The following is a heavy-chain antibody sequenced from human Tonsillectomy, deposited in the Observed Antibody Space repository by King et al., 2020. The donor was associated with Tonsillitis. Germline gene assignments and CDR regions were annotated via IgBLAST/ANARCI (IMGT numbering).Heavy chain of an antibody. CDR3: ARAEDYGDYFDY. V-gene: IGHV3-23*04. J-gene: IGHJ4*02. Sequence: VQLVESGGGLVQPGGSLRLSCAASGFTFSSYAMSWVRQAPGKGLELVSGISGSGGSTYYADSVQGRFTISRDNSKNTLYLQMNSLRAEDTAVYYCARAEDYGDYFDYWGQGTLVTVSS. CDR1: GFTFSSYA. CDR2: ISGSGGST. D-gene: IGHD4-17*01.